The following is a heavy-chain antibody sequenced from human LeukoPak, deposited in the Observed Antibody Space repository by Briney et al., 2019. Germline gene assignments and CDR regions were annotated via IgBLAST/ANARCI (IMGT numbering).Heavy chain of an antibody. CDR1: GGTFSSYA. Sequence: KVSCKASGGTFSSYAISWVRQAPGQGLEWMGGIIPIFGTANYAQKFQGRVTITTDESTSTAYMELSSLRSEDTAVYYCARPGGSGYFAFDIWGQGTMVTVSS. CDR2: IIPIFGTA. V-gene: IGHV1-69*05. J-gene: IGHJ3*02. CDR3: ARPGGSGYFAFDI. D-gene: IGHD3-22*01.